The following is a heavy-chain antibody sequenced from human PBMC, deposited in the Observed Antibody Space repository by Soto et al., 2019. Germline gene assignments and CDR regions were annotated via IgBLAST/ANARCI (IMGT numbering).Heavy chain of an antibody. CDR2: MSGSSSTT. CDR1: GLTFSNYA. D-gene: IGHD1-7*01. J-gene: IGHJ4*02. V-gene: IGHV3-23*01. CDR3: AKNQERELPRVIDF. Sequence: GGSLRLSCATSGLTFSNYAMSWVRQAPGGGLEWVSSMSGSSSTTYYADSVRGRFTISRDRSKSTLYLQMSSLRAEDTALYYCAKNQERELPRVIDFWGQGTLVTVSS.